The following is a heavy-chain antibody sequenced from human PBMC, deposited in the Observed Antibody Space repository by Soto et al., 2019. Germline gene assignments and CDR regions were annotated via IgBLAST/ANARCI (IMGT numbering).Heavy chain of an antibody. J-gene: IGHJ3*02. CDR3: ARRRIGFEYNDDFDI. Sequence: PVDSLKLSCKFSGYSFTSYLIGGVLQMPGKGLEWMGIIYPGDSDTRYSPSFQGQVTISADKSISTAYLQWSSLKDSDTAMYYCARRRIGFEYNDDFDIWGKGTMVT. D-gene: IGHD1-1*01. V-gene: IGHV5-51*01. CDR2: IYPGDSDT. CDR1: GYSFTSYL.